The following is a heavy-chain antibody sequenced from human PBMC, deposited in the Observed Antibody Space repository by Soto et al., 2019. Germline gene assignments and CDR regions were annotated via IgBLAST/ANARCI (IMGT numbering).Heavy chain of an antibody. CDR2: ISAYNGNT. CDR1: GYTVTSYG. CDR3: ARGSSPLGP. Sequence: ASVKVSCKASGYTVTSYGISWVRQAPGQWLEWMRWISAYNGNTNYAQKLQGRVTMTTDTSTSTAYLELRSLRSDATAVYYCARGSSPLGPWGHGTLVTAPQ. J-gene: IGHJ5*02. V-gene: IGHV1-18*04.